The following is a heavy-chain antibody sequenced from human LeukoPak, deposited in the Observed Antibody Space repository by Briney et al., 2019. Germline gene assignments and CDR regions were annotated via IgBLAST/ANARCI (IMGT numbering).Heavy chain of an antibody. V-gene: IGHV3-23*01. D-gene: IGHD3-10*01. CDR1: GFTFSSYA. Sequence: PGGSPRLSCAASGFTFSSYAMSWVRQAPGKGLQWVSGISGSGGSTYYADSVKGRFTISRDNSKNTLYLQMNSLRAEDTAVYYCAKDGSVLLWFGELLDYWGQGTLVTVSS. J-gene: IGHJ4*02. CDR2: ISGSGGST. CDR3: AKDGSVLLWFGELLDY.